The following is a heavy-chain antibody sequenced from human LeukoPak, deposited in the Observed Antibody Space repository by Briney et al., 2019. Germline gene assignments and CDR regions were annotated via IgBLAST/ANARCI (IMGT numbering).Heavy chain of an antibody. J-gene: IGHJ3*02. CDR3: ARGYYYGSGSYTVRNHAFDI. V-gene: IGHV3-74*01. Sequence: GGSLRLSCAASGFTFSSYWMHWVRHAPGKGLVWVSRINSDGSSTSYADSVKGRFTISRDNAKNTLYLQMNSLRAEDTAVYYCARGYYYGSGSYTVRNHAFDIWGQGTMVTVSS. CDR1: GFTFSSYW. CDR2: INSDGSST. D-gene: IGHD3-10*01.